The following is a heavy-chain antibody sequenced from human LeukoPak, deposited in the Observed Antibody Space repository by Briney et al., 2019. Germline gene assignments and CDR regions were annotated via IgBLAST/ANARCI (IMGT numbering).Heavy chain of an antibody. CDR1: GVSLRSSGHW. Sequence: SETLSLTCTVSGVSLRSSGHWWVWIRQPPGKGLEWIGSIHYSGEVYYNPSLKSRVTTSVDTSTDQFSLRLSSATAADTAIYYCARQSGDQSSAWYFDAWGQGTLVTVSS. CDR3: ARQSGDQSSAWYFDA. CDR2: IHYSGEV. V-gene: IGHV4-39*01. D-gene: IGHD6-19*01. J-gene: IGHJ4*02.